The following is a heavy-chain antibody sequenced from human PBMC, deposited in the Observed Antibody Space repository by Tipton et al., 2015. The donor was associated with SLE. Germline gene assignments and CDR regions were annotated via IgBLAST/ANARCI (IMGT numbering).Heavy chain of an antibody. Sequence: TLSLTCTVSGVSISDHYWSWIRQPPGKGLEWIGEINPSGNTNYNPSLKSRVTISVDTSKNQFSLKLNSVTAADTAVYYCARGSGRYSSSWYFFYYYMDVWGKGTTVTVSS. CDR3: ARGSGRYSSSWYFFYYYMDV. CDR2: INPSGNT. J-gene: IGHJ6*03. V-gene: IGHV4-34*01. D-gene: IGHD6-13*01. CDR1: GVSISDHY.